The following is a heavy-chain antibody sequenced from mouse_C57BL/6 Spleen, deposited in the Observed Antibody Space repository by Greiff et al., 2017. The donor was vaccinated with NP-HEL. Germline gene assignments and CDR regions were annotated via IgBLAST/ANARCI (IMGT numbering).Heavy chain of an antibody. CDR3: TTPGGSTVVAHWYFDV. V-gene: IGHV14-4*01. J-gene: IGHJ1*03. D-gene: IGHD1-1*01. CDR2: IDPENGDT. CDR1: GFNIKDDY. Sequence: EVQLQQSGAELVRPGASVKLSCTASGFNIKDDYMHWVTQRPEQGLEWIGWIDPENGDTEYASKFQGKATLTADTSSNTAYLQLSSLTSEDTAVYYCTTPGGSTVVAHWYFDVWGTGTTVTVSS.